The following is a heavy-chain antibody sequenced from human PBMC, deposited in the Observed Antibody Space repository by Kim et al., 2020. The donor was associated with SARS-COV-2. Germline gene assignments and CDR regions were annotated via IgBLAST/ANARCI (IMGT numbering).Heavy chain of an antibody. CDR3: ARDPKGYYYYGMDV. Sequence: GGSLRLSCAASGFTFSSYWMSWVRQAPGKGLEWVANIKQDRSEKYYVDSVKGRFTISRDNAKNSLYLQMNSLRAEDTAVYYCARDPKGYYYYGMDVWGQGTTVTVSS. V-gene: IGHV3-7*03. CDR2: IKQDRSEK. J-gene: IGHJ6*02. CDR1: GFTFSSYW.